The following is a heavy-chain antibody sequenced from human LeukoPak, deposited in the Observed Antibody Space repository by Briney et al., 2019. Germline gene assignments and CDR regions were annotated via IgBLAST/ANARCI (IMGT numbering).Heavy chain of an antibody. CDR3: AKLVSTSPYFYYYMDV. Sequence: GGSLRLSCAASGFTFSSYAMNWVRQAPGKGLEWVSAISGSGGSTYYADSAKGRFTIPRDNSKNTLYLQMNSLRVEDTAVYYCAKLVSTSPYFYYYMDVWGKGTTVTVSS. D-gene: IGHD3-10*01. V-gene: IGHV3-23*01. CDR2: ISGSGGST. J-gene: IGHJ6*03. CDR1: GFTFSSYA.